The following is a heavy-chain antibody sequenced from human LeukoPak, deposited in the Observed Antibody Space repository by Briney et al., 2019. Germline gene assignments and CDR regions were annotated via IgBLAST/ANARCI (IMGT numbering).Heavy chain of an antibody. CDR2: ISWNSGSI. V-gene: IGHV3-9*01. D-gene: IGHD2-15*01. CDR3: ARRGSYGGFDY. CDR1: GFTFSDYY. Sequence: PGGSLRLSCAASGFTFSDYYMSWIRQAPGKGLEWVSSISWNSGSIGYADSVKGRFTISRDNAKNSLYLQMSSLRAEDTALYYCARRGSYGGFDYWGQGTLVTVSS. J-gene: IGHJ4*02.